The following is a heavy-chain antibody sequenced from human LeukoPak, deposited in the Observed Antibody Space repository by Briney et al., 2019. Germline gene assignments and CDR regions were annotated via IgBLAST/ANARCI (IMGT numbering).Heavy chain of an antibody. CDR1: GFTVSSNY. D-gene: IGHD1-26*01. Sequence: PGGSLRLSCAASGFTVSSNYMSWVRQAPGKGLEWVSYISDSSSKTYYADSVKGRFTISRDNAKNSLYLRMNSLRDEDTAVYYRARDSGSYLDYFDHWGQGTLVTVSS. CDR2: ISDSSSKT. V-gene: IGHV3-48*02. J-gene: IGHJ4*02. CDR3: ARDSGSYLDYFDH.